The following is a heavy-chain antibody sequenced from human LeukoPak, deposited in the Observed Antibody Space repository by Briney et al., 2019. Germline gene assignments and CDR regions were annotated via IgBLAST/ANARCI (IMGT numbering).Heavy chain of an antibody. Sequence: SETLSLTCTVSGGSISSYYWSWIRQPPGKGQEWIGYMHYSGSTKYNPSLKSRVTTSVDTSKNQFSLKLSSVTAADTAVYYCANPLGEFGWFDPWGQGTLVTVSS. CDR1: GGSISSYY. CDR2: MHYSGST. CDR3: ANPLGEFGWFDP. J-gene: IGHJ5*02. D-gene: IGHD3-10*01. V-gene: IGHV4-59*01.